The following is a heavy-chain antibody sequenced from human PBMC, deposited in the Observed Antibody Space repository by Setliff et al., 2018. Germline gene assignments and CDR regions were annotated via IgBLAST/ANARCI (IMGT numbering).Heavy chain of an antibody. CDR3: ATGHVLRFLEGTEDYNHWFDP. CDR1: GYTFTGYY. J-gene: IGHJ5*02. V-gene: IGHV1-24*01. D-gene: IGHD3-3*01. Sequence: ASVKVSCKASGYTFTGYYMHWVRQAPGKGLEWMGGFDPEDGETIYAQKFQGRVTMTEDTSTDTADMELSSLRSEDTAVYYCATGHVLRFLEGTEDYNHWFDPWGQGTLVTVSS. CDR2: FDPEDGET.